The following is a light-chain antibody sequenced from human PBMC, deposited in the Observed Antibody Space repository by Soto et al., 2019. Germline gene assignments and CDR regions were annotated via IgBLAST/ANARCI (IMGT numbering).Light chain of an antibody. J-gene: IGLJ2*01. CDR3: AAWVDSLSGPGVV. CDR1: SSNIGSNY. CDR2: RNN. V-gene: IGLV1-47*01. Sequence: QSVLTQPPSASGTPGQRVTISCSGSSSNIGSNYVYWYQQLPGTAPKLLIYRNNQRPSGVPDRFSGSKSGTSASLAISGLRSEDEADYYCAAWVDSLSGPGVVFGGGTKLTVL.